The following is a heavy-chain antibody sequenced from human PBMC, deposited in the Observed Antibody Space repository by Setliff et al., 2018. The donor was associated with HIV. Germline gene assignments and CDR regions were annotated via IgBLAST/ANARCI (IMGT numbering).Heavy chain of an antibody. CDR2: IIPIFGTT. CDR1: GGTFSSYS. J-gene: IGHJ4*02. Sequence: AASVKVSCKASGGTFSSYSITWVRQAPGQGLEWVGGIIPIFGTTNFAQNFQGRVTISADESTSTAYMELSSLRSEDTAVYYCARGRHAVVVTALEHDYWGQGTLVTVSS. D-gene: IGHD2-21*02. V-gene: IGHV1-69*13. CDR3: ARGRHAVVVTALEHDY.